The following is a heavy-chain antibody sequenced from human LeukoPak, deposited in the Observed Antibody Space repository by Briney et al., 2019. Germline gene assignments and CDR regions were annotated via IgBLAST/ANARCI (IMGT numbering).Heavy chain of an antibody. CDR3: AKGGLRGGTYNDDF. J-gene: IGHJ4*02. V-gene: IGHV3-23*01. CDR1: GFTFSLYG. CDR2: IGGSGGGA. Sequence: GGSLRLSCAASGFTFSLYGMSWVRQAPGKGLEWVAGIGGSGGGAYYAEALTGRSTISRDNSKNTVYLQMNDLRVEDTAIYYCAKGGLRGGTYNDDFWGQGTLVTVSS. D-gene: IGHD3-16*01.